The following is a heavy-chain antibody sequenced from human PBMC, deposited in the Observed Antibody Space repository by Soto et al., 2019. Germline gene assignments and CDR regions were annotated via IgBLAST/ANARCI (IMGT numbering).Heavy chain of an antibody. CDR3: AKDGVFYGMDV. CDR1: GFTFSRYA. J-gene: IGHJ6*02. V-gene: IGHV3-23*01. Sequence: EVHLLESGGGLVQPGGSLRLSCAASGFTFSRYAMSWVRQAPGKGLEWVSSISGSGGRTYYADSVKGRFTISRDNSKNTLDLQMKSLRAEDTAVYYCAKDGVFYGMDVWGQGTTVTVSS. CDR2: ISGSGGRT. D-gene: IGHD3-16*01.